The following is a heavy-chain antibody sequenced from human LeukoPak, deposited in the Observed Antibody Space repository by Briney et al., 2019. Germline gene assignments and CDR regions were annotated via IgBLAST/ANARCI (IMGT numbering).Heavy chain of an antibody. V-gene: IGHV1-18*01. CDR3: ARDRKGSTVTRD. J-gene: IGHJ4*02. CDR1: GYTFTSYG. D-gene: IGHD4-17*01. CDR2: ISAYNGNT. Sequence: GASVKVSCKASGYTFTSYGISWVRQAPGQGLEWMGWISAYNGNTNYAQKLQGRVTMTTDTSISTAYMELSRLRSDDTAVYYCARDRKGSTVTRDWGQGTLVTVSS.